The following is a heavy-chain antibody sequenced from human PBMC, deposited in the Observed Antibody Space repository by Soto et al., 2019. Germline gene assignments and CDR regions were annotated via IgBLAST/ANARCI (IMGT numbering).Heavy chain of an antibody. J-gene: IGHJ3*02. CDR3: ARGRGEMMATFWGVAFDI. D-gene: IGHD5-12*01. CDR1: GYTFTGYY. CDR2: INPNSGGT. Sequence: QVQLVQSGAEVKKPGASVKVSCKASGYTFTGYYMHWVRQAPGQGLEWMGWINPNSGGTNYAQKFQGWVTMTRDTSISTAYMELSRLRSDDTAVYYCARGRGEMMATFWGVAFDIWGQGTMVTVSS. V-gene: IGHV1-2*04.